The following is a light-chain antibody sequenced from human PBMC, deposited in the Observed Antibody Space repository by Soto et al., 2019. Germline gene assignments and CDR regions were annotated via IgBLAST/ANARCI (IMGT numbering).Light chain of an antibody. Sequence: EIVMTQSPATLSVSPGERATLSCRASQSVTSNLAWYQQKPGQAPSLLIYGASRRATGIPDRFSGSGSGTDFTLTISRLEPEDFAVYYCQQRSNWTGTFGQGTKVDI. V-gene: IGKV3D-20*02. CDR3: QQRSNWTGT. CDR1: QSVTSN. CDR2: GAS. J-gene: IGKJ1*01.